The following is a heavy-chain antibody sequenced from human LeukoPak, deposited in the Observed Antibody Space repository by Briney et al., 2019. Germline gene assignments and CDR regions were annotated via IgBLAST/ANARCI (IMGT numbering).Heavy chain of an antibody. CDR1: GFTFSSYS. CDR3: ARERGCSGGSCYPRYYYYGMDV. Sequence: GGSLRLSCAASGFTFSSYSMNWVRQAPGKGLEWVSSISSSSSYIYYADSVKGRFTISRDNAKNSLYLQVNSLRAEDTAVYYRARERGCSGGSCYPRYYYYGMDVWGQGTTVTVSS. J-gene: IGHJ6*02. V-gene: IGHV3-21*01. CDR2: ISSSSSYI. D-gene: IGHD2-15*01.